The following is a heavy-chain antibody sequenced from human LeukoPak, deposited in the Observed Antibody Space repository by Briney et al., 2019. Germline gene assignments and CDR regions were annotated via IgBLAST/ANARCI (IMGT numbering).Heavy chain of an antibody. Sequence: SETLSLTCTVSGGSISSSSYYWGWIRQPPGKGLEWIGSIYYSGSTYYNPSLKSRVTISVDTSKNQFSLKLSSVTAADTAVYYCARGDCSSTSCYSVDYWGRGTLVTVSS. CDR3: ARGDCSSTSCYSVDY. D-gene: IGHD2-2*02. J-gene: IGHJ4*02. CDR1: GGSISSSSYY. V-gene: IGHV4-39*01. CDR2: IYYSGST.